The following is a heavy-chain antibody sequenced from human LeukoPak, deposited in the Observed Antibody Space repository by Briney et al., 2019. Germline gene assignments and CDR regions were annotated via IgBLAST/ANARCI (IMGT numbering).Heavy chain of an antibody. V-gene: IGHV4-59*01. Sequence: SETLSLTCTVSGGSISSYYWSWIRQPPGKGLEWIGYIYYSGSTNYNPSLKSRVTISVDTSKNQFSLKLSSVTAADTAVYFCASGNYYDSSGRFDYWGQGTLVTVSS. CDR2: IYYSGST. CDR1: GGSISSYY. J-gene: IGHJ4*02. D-gene: IGHD3-22*01. CDR3: ASGNYYDSSGRFDY.